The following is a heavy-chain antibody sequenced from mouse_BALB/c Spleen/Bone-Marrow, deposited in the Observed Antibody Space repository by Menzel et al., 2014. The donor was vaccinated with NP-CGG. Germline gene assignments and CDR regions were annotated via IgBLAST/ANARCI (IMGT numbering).Heavy chain of an antibody. CDR1: GDSITSGY. CDR3: ARYKGYYDHDGDYFDY. J-gene: IGHJ2*01. D-gene: IGHD2-4*01. V-gene: IGHV3-8*02. Sequence: EVKLVESGPSLVKPSQTLSLTCSVTGDSITSGYWNWVRKFPGNKLEYMGYISYSGSTYYNPSLKSRISNTRDTSKNQYYLQMNSVTTEDTATYYCARYKGYYDHDGDYFDYWGQGTTLTVSS. CDR2: ISYSGST.